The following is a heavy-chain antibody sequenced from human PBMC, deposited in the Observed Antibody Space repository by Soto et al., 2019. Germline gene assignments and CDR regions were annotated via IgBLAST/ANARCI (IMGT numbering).Heavy chain of an antibody. D-gene: IGHD3-9*01. V-gene: IGHV4-59*08. J-gene: IGHJ4*02. Sequence: ETLSLTCTVSGGSISSYYWSWIRQPPGKGLEWIGYIYHSGSTNYNPSLKSRVTISVDTSKNQFSLKLSSVTAADTAVYYCARRYYDILTGYYRFDYWGQGTLVTVSS. CDR2: IYHSGST. CDR3: ARRYYDILTGYYRFDY. CDR1: GGSISSYY.